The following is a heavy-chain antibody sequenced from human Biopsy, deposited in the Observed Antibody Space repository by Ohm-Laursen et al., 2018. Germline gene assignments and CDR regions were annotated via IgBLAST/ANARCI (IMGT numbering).Heavy chain of an antibody. D-gene: IGHD3-22*01. CDR1: GGDINNYY. CDR3: ASVVLGPTNDAFDL. Sequence: SETLSLTCNVSGGDINNYYWSWIRQPAGKGLEWIGRIYPGGSTNYNPPLKSRVTMSVDTSKKQLSLRLRSVTAADTAMYYRASVVLGPTNDAFDLWGQGTMVVVSS. J-gene: IGHJ3*01. CDR2: IYPGGST. V-gene: IGHV4-4*07.